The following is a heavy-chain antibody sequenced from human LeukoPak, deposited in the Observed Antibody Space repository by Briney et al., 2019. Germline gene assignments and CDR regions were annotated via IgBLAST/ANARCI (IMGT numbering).Heavy chain of an antibody. Sequence: SETLSLTCTVSGGSISSSSYYWGWIRQPPGKGLEWIGNIYYTGSTYYNPSLKSRVTISIDTSKNQFSLKLSSVTAADTALYYCARGDVTMIVVVITTSEAFDIWGQGTMVTVSS. CDR3: ARGDVTMIVVVITTSEAFDI. J-gene: IGHJ3*02. V-gene: IGHV4-39*01. D-gene: IGHD3-22*01. CDR2: IYYTGST. CDR1: GGSISSSSYY.